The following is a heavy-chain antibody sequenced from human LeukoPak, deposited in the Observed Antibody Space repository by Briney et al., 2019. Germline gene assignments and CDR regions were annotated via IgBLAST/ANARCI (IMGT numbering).Heavy chain of an antibody. D-gene: IGHD3-3*01. CDR2: IKSKTDGGTT. CDR1: GFTFSNAW. CDR3: TKESDTGSDFWSDNTSNWSAP. V-gene: IGHV3-15*01. J-gene: IGHJ5*02. Sequence: GGSLRLSCAASGFTFSNAWMSWVRQAPGKGLEWVGRIKSKTDGGTTDYAAPVKGRFTISRDDSKNTLNLQMNSLKNEDKDVYYGTKESDTGSDFWSDNTSNWSAPWGQGTLVT.